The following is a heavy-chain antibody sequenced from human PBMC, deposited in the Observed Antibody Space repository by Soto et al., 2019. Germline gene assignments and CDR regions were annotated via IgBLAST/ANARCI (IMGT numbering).Heavy chain of an antibody. J-gene: IGHJ3*02. Sequence: GGSLRLSCAASGFTFSSYAMSWVRQAPGKGLEWVSAISGSGGSTYYADSVKGRFTISRDNSKNTLYLQMNSLRAEDTAVYYCTTDRELDDYDSSGCELPFDIWGQGTMVTVSS. CDR3: TTDRELDDYDSSGCELPFDI. CDR2: ISGSGGST. D-gene: IGHD3-22*01. CDR1: GFTFSSYA. V-gene: IGHV3-23*01.